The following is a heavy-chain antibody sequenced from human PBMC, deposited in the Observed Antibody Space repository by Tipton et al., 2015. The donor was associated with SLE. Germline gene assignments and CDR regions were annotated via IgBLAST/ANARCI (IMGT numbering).Heavy chain of an antibody. J-gene: IGHJ4*02. CDR1: GGSVSTYS. V-gene: IGHV4-59*02. CDR3: ARGPSALIFDY. CDR2: IYNTGST. Sequence: TLSLTCTVSGGSVSTYSWSWIRQSPGKGLEWIGYIYNTGSTNYNPSLNSRVAISVDTSKNQFSLRLSSVTAADTAVYHCARGPSALIFDYWGQGTLVAVSS.